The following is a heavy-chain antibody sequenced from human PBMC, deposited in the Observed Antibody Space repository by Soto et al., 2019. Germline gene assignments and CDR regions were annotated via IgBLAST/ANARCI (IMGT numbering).Heavy chain of an antibody. Sequence: GASVKVSCKASGGTFSSYAISWVRQAPGQGLEWMGGIIPIFGTPNYAQKFQGRVTITADESTSTANMELSSLRSEDTAVYYCARDKQRHTAMVTAFDYWGQGTLVTVSS. D-gene: IGHD5-18*01. CDR2: IIPIFGTP. V-gene: IGHV1-69*13. CDR3: ARDKQRHTAMVTAFDY. CDR1: GGTFSSYA. J-gene: IGHJ4*02.